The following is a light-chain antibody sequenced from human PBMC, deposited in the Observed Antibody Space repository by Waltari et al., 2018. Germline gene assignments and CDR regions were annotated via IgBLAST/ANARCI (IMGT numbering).Light chain of an antibody. J-gene: IGLJ2*01. CDR2: RNT. Sequence: QSVLTQPPSASGTPGPRVTISCSGSSPNLGSNFVYWYQQLPGTAPKLLIYRNTQRPSGVPDRFSGSKSGTSASLAISGLRSEDEADYYCAAWDDSLSGPVFGGGTKLTVL. CDR3: AAWDDSLSGPV. CDR1: SPNLGSNF. V-gene: IGLV1-47*01.